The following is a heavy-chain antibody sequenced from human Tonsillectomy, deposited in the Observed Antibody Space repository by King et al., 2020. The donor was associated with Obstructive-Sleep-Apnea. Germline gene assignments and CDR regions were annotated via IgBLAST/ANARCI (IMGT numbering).Heavy chain of an antibody. CDR2: IYDSGST. CDR3: ARVLLAIAFDI. D-gene: IGHD1-20*01. J-gene: IGHJ3*02. CDR1: GGSISSYY. Sequence: QLQESGPGLVKPSETLSLTCTVSGGSISSYYWSWIRQPPGKGLEGFGYIYDSGSTNYNPPLQSRVTISVDTSKNQFSLKLIPVTAADTAVYYCARVLLAIAFDIWGQGTMVTVSS. V-gene: IGHV4-59*01.